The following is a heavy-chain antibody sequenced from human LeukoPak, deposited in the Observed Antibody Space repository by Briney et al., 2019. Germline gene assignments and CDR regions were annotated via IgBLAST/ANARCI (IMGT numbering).Heavy chain of an antibody. J-gene: IGHJ4*02. D-gene: IGHD6-19*01. Sequence: ASVTVSCKASGYTFTGYGISWVRQAPGQGLEWMGWISTYNGNTSYAQKVQGRVTMTTDTSTSAAYMELRSLRSDDTAVYYCARDYSSGWPNFDYWGQGTLVTVSS. V-gene: IGHV1-18*01. CDR2: ISTYNGNT. CDR1: GYTFTGYG. CDR3: ARDYSSGWPNFDY.